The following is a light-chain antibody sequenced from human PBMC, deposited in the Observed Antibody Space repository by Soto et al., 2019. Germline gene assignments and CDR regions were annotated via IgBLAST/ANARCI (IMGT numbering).Light chain of an antibody. CDR2: AAS. CDR3: QQSHSIPYT. V-gene: IGKV1-39*01. J-gene: IGKJ2*01. CDR1: QTISSY. Sequence: DIQMTQSPSSLSASVGDRVTITCRASQTISSYLNWYQQKPEKAPKLLIYAASILQNGVPSRFSGSGSGTDFILTISSLQPEDFASYYCQQSHSIPYTFGQGTKLEIK.